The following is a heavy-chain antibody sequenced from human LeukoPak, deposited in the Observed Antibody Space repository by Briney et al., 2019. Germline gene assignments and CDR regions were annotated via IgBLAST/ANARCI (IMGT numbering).Heavy chain of an antibody. J-gene: IGHJ3*02. Sequence: SETLSLTCTVSGASIRSYYWSWIRQPPGKGLEWIGYIYYSGSTNYNPSLKSRVTISVDTSKNQFSLKLSSVTAADTAVYYCARVPPSYCGGDCYSDAFDIWGQGTMVTVSS. CDR2: IYYSGST. D-gene: IGHD2-21*02. CDR3: ARVPPSYCGGDCYSDAFDI. V-gene: IGHV4-59*01. CDR1: GASIRSYY.